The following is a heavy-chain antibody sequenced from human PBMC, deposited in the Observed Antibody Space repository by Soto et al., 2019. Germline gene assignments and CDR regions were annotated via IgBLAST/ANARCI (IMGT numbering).Heavy chain of an antibody. CDR2: IFESGAT. Sequence: QVQLQESGPGLVKPSGTLSLTCAVSGGSISSSSWWTWVRQSPGKRLEWIGEIFESGATNYNPSLKSRLTMSVDKSTNQFSLHLSSLTAADTAVYFCTTSHAGELNNWGQGTLVTVSS. D-gene: IGHD1-7*01. J-gene: IGHJ4*02. V-gene: IGHV4-4*02. CDR1: GGSISSSSW. CDR3: TTSHAGELNN.